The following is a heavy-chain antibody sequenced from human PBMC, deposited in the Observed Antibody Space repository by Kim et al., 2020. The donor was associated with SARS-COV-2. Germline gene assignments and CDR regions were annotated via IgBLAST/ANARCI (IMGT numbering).Heavy chain of an antibody. Sequence: ASVKVSCKASGYTFTSYGISWVRQAPGQGLEWMGWISAYNGNTNYAQKLQGRVTMTTDTSTSTAYMELRSLRSDDTAVYYCARDRTDLGQWNAFDIWGQGTMVTVSS. CDR1: GYTFTSYG. V-gene: IGHV1-18*01. J-gene: IGHJ3*02. CDR3: ARDRTDLGQWNAFDI. CDR2: ISAYNGNT. D-gene: IGHD6-19*01.